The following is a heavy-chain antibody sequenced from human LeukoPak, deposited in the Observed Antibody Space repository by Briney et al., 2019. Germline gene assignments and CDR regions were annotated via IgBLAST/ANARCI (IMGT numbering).Heavy chain of an antibody. D-gene: IGHD2-21*02. CDR2: INHSGST. V-gene: IGHV4-34*01. CDR1: GGSFSGYY. CDR3: ARGVEAYCGGDCYSGAFDI. J-gene: IGHJ3*02. Sequence: ETLSLTCAVYGGSFSGYYWSWIRQPPGKGLEWIGEINHSGSTNYNPSLKSRVTISVDTSKNQFSLKLSSVTAADTAVYYCARGVEAYCGGDCYSGAFDIWGQGTMVTVSS.